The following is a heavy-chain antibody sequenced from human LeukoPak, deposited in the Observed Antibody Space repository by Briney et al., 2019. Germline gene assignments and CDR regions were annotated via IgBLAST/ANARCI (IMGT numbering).Heavy chain of an antibody. Sequence: GGSLRLSCTASGFIVSRNYMSWVRQAPGKGLEWVSVIYSGGDTYYAGSVKGRFTISRDISENTLYLQMDNLRAEDTAFYYCARSPPASPFDYWGQGTLVTVSS. CDR1: GFIVSRNY. D-gene: IGHD2-2*01. CDR3: ARSPPASPFDY. J-gene: IGHJ4*02. CDR2: IYSGGDT. V-gene: IGHV3-53*01.